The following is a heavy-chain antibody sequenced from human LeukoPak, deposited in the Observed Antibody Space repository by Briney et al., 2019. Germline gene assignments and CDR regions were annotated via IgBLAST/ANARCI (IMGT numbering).Heavy chain of an antibody. V-gene: IGHV3-20*04. Sequence: GGSLGLSCAASGFTFEDYAMNWVRQVPGKGLEWVSGINGNGGSTGYADSVKGRFTISRDNAKNSLYLQMNSLRAEDTAVYYCASRSIFGVAPQWGQGTLVTVSS. CDR3: ASRSIFGVAPQ. D-gene: IGHD3-3*01. CDR2: INGNGGST. CDR1: GFTFEDYA. J-gene: IGHJ4*02.